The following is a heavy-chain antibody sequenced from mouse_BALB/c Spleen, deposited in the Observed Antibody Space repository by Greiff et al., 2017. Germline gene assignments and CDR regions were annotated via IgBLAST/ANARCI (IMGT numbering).Heavy chain of an antibody. D-gene: IGHD3-2*01. J-gene: IGHJ4*01. CDR2: ISSGGSYT. V-gene: IGHV5-6*01. CDR3: AKTARATGDYYAMDY. CDR1: GFTFSSYG. Sequence: EVQVVESGGDLVKPGGSLKLSCAASGFTFSSYGMSWVRQTPDKRLEWVATISSGGSYTYYPDSVKGRFTISRDNAKNTLYLQMSSLKSEDTAMYYCAKTARATGDYYAMDYWGQGTSVTVSS.